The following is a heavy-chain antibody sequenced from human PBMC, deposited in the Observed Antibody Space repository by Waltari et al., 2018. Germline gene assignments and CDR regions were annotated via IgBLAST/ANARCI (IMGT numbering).Heavy chain of an antibody. V-gene: IGHV3-49*04. CDR3: TRDPGQWLYDY. CDR1: GFTFGDYA. J-gene: IGHJ4*02. D-gene: IGHD6-19*01. Sequence: EVQLVESGGGLVQPGRSLRLSCTASGFTFGDYAMSWVRQAPGKGLEWVGFIRSKAYGGTTEYAASVKGRFTISRDDSKSIAYLQMNSLKTEDTAVYYCTRDPGQWLYDYWGQGTLVTVSS. CDR2: IRSKAYGGTT.